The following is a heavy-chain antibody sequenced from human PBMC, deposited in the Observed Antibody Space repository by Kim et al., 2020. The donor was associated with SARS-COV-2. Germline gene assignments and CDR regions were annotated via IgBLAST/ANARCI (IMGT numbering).Heavy chain of an antibody. Sequence: YSADAVKGRFTITRDNAKNSLYLQMNSLRAEDTAVYYCARDNPLTAWFDYWGQGTLVTVSS. D-gene: IGHD5-18*01. V-gene: IGHV3-48*01. J-gene: IGHJ4*02. CDR3: ARDNPLTAWFDY.